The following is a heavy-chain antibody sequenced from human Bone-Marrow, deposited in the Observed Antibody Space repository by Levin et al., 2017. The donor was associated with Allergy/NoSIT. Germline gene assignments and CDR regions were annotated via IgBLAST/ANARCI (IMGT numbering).Heavy chain of an antibody. CDR3: VRGYSYGSPYSSGYYYLDY. CDR1: GGPIRNPDHW. Sequence: SETLSLTCSVSGGPIRNPDHWWSWVRQSPGKGLEWIGYIFWSGSTFYNPSLTSRLSMSVDTSKNQFSLKMRSVTAADTAVYYCVRGYSYGSPYSSGYYYLDYWGQGILVSVSS. CDR2: IFWSGST. D-gene: IGHD5-18*01. V-gene: IGHV4-30-4*01. J-gene: IGHJ4*02.